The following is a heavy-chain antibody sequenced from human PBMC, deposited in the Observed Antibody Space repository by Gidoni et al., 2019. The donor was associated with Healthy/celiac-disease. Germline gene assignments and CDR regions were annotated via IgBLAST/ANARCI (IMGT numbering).Heavy chain of an antibody. J-gene: IGHJ4*02. CDR2: IIPIFGTA. D-gene: IGHD7-27*01. Sequence: QVQLVQSGAEVKKPGSSGKVSCKASGGTFSSYAISWVRQAPGQGLEWMGGIIPIFGTANYAQKFQGRVTTTADKSTSTAYMELSSLRSEDTAVYYCAREVSGNSGEFDYWGQGTLVTVSS. CDR3: AREVSGNSGEFDY. CDR1: GGTFSSYA. V-gene: IGHV1-69*06.